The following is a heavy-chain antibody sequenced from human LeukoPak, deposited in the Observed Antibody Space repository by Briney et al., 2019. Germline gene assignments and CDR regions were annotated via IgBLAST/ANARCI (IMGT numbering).Heavy chain of an antibody. J-gene: IGHJ4*02. V-gene: IGHV3-33*01. CDR1: GLTPRRYG. CDR3: ARDSENWSFDQ. Sequence: GGSLRLSCVASGLTPRRYGMHWVRQAPGRGLEGGAVIYNDGSQQYYADSVKGRFTIFRDNSRNTLYLQMNSLRVDDTAVYYCARDSENWSFDQWGQGTLVTVAA. D-gene: IGHD1-1*01. CDR2: IYNDGSQQ.